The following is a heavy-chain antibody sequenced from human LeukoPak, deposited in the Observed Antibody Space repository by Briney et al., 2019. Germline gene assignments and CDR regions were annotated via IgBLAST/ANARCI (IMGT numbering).Heavy chain of an antibody. CDR1: GFTFSKYG. CDR2: IWYDGQNK. Sequence: GGSLRLSCAASGFTFSKYGMHWVRQAPGKGLEWVALIWYDGQNKYYADSVKGRFNISRDNSKSILFLQMNDLRAEDTALYFCAREWGLIVMAGGPGYWGQGTPVTVSS. V-gene: IGHV3-33*01. CDR3: AREWGLIVMAGGPGY. J-gene: IGHJ4*02. D-gene: IGHD6-19*01.